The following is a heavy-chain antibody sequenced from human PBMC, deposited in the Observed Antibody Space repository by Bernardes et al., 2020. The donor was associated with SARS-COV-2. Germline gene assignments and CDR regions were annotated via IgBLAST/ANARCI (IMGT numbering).Heavy chain of an antibody. CDR1: GGSFSGYY. D-gene: IGHD3-3*01. J-gene: IGHJ6*02. V-gene: IGHV4-34*01. CDR3: ARDGDYYYFWSGYSYGMDV. CDR2: INHSGST. Sequence: SATLSLTCAVYGGSFSGYYWSWIRQPPGKGLEWIGEINHSGSTNSNPSLKSRVTISVDTSKNPFSLKLSSVTAADTAVYYCARDGDYYYFWSGYSYGMDVWGQGTTVTVSS.